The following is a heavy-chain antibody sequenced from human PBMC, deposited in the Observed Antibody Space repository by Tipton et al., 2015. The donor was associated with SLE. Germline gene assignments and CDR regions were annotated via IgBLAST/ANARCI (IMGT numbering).Heavy chain of an antibody. CDR1: GFTFSSYW. D-gene: IGHD4-17*01. CDR2: IKQDGSEK. Sequence: SLRLSCAASGFTFSSYWMSWVRQAPGKGLEWVANIKQDGSEKYYVDSVKGRFTISRDNAKNSLYLQMNSLRAEDTAVYYCARSLHNYGDSDAFDIWGQGTMVTVSS. J-gene: IGHJ3*02. V-gene: IGHV3-7*01. CDR3: ARSLHNYGDSDAFDI.